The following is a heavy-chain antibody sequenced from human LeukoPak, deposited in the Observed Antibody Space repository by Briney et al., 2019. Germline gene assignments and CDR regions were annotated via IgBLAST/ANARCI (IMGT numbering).Heavy chain of an antibody. CDR3: AGRESGLSTYYKGDFEY. Sequence: PSETLSLTCAVYAESFSGYYWSWLRQPPGKGLEWIGEIYHSGTDNYHPTPRGGVALLANKSKKQSSLSLASVPAADTAVYFFAGRESGLSTYYKGDFEYWSQGALVTVSS. D-gene: IGHD3-10*01. CDR2: IYHSGTD. V-gene: IGHV4-34*01. J-gene: IGHJ4*02. CDR1: AESFSGYY.